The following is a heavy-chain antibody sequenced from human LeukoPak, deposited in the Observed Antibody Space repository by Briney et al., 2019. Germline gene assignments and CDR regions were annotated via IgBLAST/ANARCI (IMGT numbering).Heavy chain of an antibody. Sequence: SETLSLTCTVSGGSISTYYWSWIRQPPGMGLEWIGYIHYSGNTTHNPSLKSRVTISVDTSKNQFSLKLSSVTAADTAVYYCGSAHTSTWYAGGAFDIWGQGTVVAVSS. CDR2: IHYSGNT. CDR3: GSAHTSTWYAGGAFDI. V-gene: IGHV4-59*08. CDR1: GGSISTYY. D-gene: IGHD6-13*01. J-gene: IGHJ3*02.